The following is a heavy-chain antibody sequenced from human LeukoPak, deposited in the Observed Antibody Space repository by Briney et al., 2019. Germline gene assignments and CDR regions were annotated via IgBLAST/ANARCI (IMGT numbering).Heavy chain of an antibody. Sequence: PGGSLRLSCAASGFTFSSYAMSWVRQAPGKGLEWVSAISGSGGSTYYADSVKGRFTISRDNSKNTLYLQMNSLRAEDTAVYYCARLRVLNYYMDVWGKGTTVTVSS. J-gene: IGHJ6*03. CDR3: ARLRVLNYYMDV. CDR1: GFTFSSYA. V-gene: IGHV3-23*01. CDR2: ISGSGGST. D-gene: IGHD3-16*01.